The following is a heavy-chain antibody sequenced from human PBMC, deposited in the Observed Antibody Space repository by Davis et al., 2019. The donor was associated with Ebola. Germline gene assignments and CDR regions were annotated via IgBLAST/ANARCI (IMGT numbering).Heavy chain of an antibody. Sequence: SGPTLVKPTQTLTLTCTFSGFSLSTSGVGVGWIRQPPGKALEWLALIYWNDDKRYSPSLKSRLTITKDTSKNQVVLTMTNMDPVDTATYYCARIQRDPSGSSPFDYWGQGTLVTVSS. CDR1: GFSLSTSGVG. CDR2: IYWNDDK. J-gene: IGHJ4*02. V-gene: IGHV2-5*01. D-gene: IGHD3-10*01. CDR3: ARIQRDPSGSSPFDY.